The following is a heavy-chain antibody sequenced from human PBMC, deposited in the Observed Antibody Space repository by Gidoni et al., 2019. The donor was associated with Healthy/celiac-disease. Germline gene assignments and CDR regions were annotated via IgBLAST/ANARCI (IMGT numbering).Heavy chain of an antibody. CDR2: ISSSSSYI. J-gene: IGHJ4*02. CDR1: GFTFSSYS. V-gene: IGHV3-21*01. CDR3: ARVLDYDFWSGLDY. D-gene: IGHD3-3*01. Sequence: EVQLVESGGGLVKPGGSLRLSCAAPGFTFSSYSMNWVRQAPGKGLEWVSSISSSSSYIYYADSVKGRFTISRDNAKNSLYRQMNSLRAEDTAVYYCARVLDYDFWSGLDYWGQGTLVTVSS.